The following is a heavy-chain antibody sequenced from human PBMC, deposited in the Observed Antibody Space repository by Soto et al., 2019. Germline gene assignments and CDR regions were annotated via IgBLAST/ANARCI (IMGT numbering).Heavy chain of an antibody. V-gene: IGHV3-30*04. CDR1: GFTFSSYA. CDR2: VSNEGTTE. D-gene: IGHD3-16*01. Sequence: PGGSPRLSCAASGFTFSSYAVHWVRQAPGKGLEWVALVSNEGTTEYYADSVKGRITLSRDNSRDTLFLQITSLRPEDTAVYYCARGGPRSTYFYYGMDVWGQGTTVTVSS. J-gene: IGHJ6*02. CDR3: ARGGPRSTYFYYGMDV.